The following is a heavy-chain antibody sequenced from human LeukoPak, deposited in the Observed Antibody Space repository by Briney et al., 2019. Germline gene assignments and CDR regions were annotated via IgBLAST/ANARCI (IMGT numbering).Heavy chain of an antibody. J-gene: IGHJ6*03. D-gene: IGHD3-9*01. V-gene: IGHV1-69*06. Sequence: SVKVSCKASGGTFSSYAISWVRQAPGQGLEWMGGIIPIFGTANYAQKFQGRVTITADKSTSTAYMELSSLRSEYTAVYYCARNAKLQYFDWLQYMDVWGKGTTVTVSS. CDR3: ARNAKLQYFDWLQYMDV. CDR1: GGTFSSYA. CDR2: IIPIFGTA.